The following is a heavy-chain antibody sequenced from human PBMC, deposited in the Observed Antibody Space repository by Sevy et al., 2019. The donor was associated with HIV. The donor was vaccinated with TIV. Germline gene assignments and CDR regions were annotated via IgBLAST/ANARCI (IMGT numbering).Heavy chain of an antibody. CDR3: ARDRYYDASGYYYYYYGMDV. Sequence: GGSLRLSCAASGLSVSDNYMNGVRQAPGKGLELVSVIYSDGRTYYADSVKGRFTISRDNSKYTLYLHMNNLRPEDTAVYYCARDRYYDASGYYYYYYGMDVWGQGTTVTVSS. D-gene: IGHD3-22*01. CDR2: IYSDGRT. V-gene: IGHV3-66*01. J-gene: IGHJ6*02. CDR1: GLSVSDNY.